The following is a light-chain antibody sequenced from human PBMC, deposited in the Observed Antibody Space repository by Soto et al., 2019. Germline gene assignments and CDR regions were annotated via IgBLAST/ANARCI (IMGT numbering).Light chain of an antibody. CDR2: AAS. Sequence: DIQMTQSPSAMSASVGDRVTITCRASQDISDFLAWFQQKPGEVPKRLIYAASSLESGVPSRFSGRGSGTDFTLTISSLQPEDFATYFCLQYNSDFRTFGQGTKVDIK. CDR3: LQYNSDFRT. CDR1: QDISDF. V-gene: IGKV1-17*03. J-gene: IGKJ1*01.